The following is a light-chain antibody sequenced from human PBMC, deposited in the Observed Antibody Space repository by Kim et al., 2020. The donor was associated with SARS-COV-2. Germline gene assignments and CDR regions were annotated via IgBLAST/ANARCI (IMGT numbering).Light chain of an antibody. J-gene: IGKJ5*01. Sequence: GDTVTITCRASQSVGSSLNWYQHKPGIAPNLLIYAASSLQVGVPSRFSGRGSGTDFTLTITSLQAEDSATYFCQQSYSSPLTFGQGTRL. CDR1: QSVGSS. CDR3: QQSYSSPLT. CDR2: AAS. V-gene: IGKV1-39*01.